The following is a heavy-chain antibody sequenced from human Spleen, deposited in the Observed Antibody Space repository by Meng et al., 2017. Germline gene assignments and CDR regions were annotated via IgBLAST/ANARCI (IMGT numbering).Heavy chain of an antibody. CDR1: GYTFTSYA. J-gene: IGHJ5*02. V-gene: IGHV1-3*01. CDR2: ITPGSGNT. D-gene: IGHD6-19*01. CDR3: ARDFTSGSSGDP. Sequence: QVQLVQYVSELKKPGASVKVSCKASGYTFTSYAMHWVRQAPGQSLEWMGWITPGSGNTKYSQQFQGRLTITTDTSASTAYMELSTLRSEDTAVYYCARDFTSGSSGDPWGQGTLVNVYS.